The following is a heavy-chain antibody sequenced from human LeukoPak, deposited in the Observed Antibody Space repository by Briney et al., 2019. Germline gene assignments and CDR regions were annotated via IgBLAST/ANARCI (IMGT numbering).Heavy chain of an antibody. Sequence: GSLRLSCAASGLAFSGYSMNWVRQAPGKGLEWVSSISSRSSYINYADSVKSRFTISRDNAKNSLYLQMSSLRAEDTAVYYCAKRGYSSWYFDYWGQGTLVTVSS. CDR3: AKRGYSSWYFDY. J-gene: IGHJ4*02. CDR2: ISSRSSYI. V-gene: IGHV3-21*01. D-gene: IGHD5-18*01. CDR1: GLAFSGYS.